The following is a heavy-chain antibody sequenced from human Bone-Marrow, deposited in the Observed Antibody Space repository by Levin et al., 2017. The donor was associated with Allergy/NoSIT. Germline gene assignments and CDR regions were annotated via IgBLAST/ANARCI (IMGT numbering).Heavy chain of an antibody. CDR2: IYYSGST. V-gene: IGHV4-30-4*01. Sequence: PSETLSLTCTVSGGSISSGDYYWSWIRQPPGKGLEWIGYIYYSGSTYYNPSLKSRVSISVDTSQKRFSLKLSFVTAADTAVYYCARGHGDLHDVLTGYFTPMGAFDMWGQGTMVTVSS. CDR1: GGSISSGDYY. J-gene: IGHJ3*02. CDR3: ARGHGDLHDVLTGYFTPMGAFDM. D-gene: IGHD3-9*01.